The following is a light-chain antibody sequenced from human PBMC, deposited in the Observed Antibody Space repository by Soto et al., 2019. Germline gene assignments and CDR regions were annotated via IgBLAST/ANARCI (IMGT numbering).Light chain of an antibody. J-gene: IGKJ4*01. CDR1: QSVSSN. V-gene: IGKV3-15*01. CDR2: GAS. CDR3: QQSFSDPLT. Sequence: EIVMTQSPATLSVSPGERATLSCRASQSVSSNLAWYQQKPGQAPRLLIYGASTRATGIPARFSGSGSGTEFTLTISSLQSEDFANYYCQQSFSDPLTFGGGTKVEIK.